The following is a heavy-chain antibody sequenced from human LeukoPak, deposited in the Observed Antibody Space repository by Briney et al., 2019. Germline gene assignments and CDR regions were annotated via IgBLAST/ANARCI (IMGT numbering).Heavy chain of an antibody. V-gene: IGHV4-59*12. J-gene: IGHJ4*02. Sequence: SETLSLTCSVSGGSISSYYWSWIRQPPGKGLEWIGYIYYSGRTNYNPSLKSRVTISVDTSKNQFSLKLSSVTAADTAVYYCARRARVYSSSWYFNYWGQGTLVTVSS. CDR1: GGSISSYY. D-gene: IGHD6-13*01. CDR3: ARRARVYSSSWYFNY. CDR2: IYYSGRT.